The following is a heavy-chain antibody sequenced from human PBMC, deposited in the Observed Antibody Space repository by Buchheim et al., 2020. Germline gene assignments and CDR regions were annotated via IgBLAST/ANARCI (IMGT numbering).Heavy chain of an antibody. CDR3: ARVVITFGGVLYFDY. J-gene: IGHJ4*02. Sequence: QVQLQESGPGLVKPSQTLSLTCAVSGGSISSGGYSWSWIRQPPRKGLEWIGYIYYSWITYYNPSLKSRVTISVDKYKNQFARRLSSVTAADTAVYYCARVVITFGGVLYFDYWGQGTL. V-gene: IGHV4-30-4*07. CDR1: GGSISSGGYS. CDR2: IYYSWIT. D-gene: IGHD3-16*01.